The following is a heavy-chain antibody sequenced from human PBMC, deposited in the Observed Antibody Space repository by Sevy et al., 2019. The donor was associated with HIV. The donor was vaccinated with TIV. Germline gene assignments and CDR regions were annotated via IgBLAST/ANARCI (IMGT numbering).Heavy chain of an antibody. CDR2: ISHDGSNK. J-gene: IGHJ4*02. CDR1: GFTFSTYA. CDR3: ASDRSSSWMNYFFDY. V-gene: IGHV3-30*04. Sequence: SLRLSCAASGFTFSTYAMHWVRQAPGKALEWVAVISHDGSNKSYADSVKGRFTISRDNSKNTLYLQMNSLRAEDTAVYYCASDRSSSWMNYFFDYWGQRALVTVSS. D-gene: IGHD6-13*01.